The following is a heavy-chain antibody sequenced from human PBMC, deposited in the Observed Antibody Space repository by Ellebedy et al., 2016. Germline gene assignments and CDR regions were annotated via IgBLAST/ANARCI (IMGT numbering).Heavy chain of an antibody. CDR3: AKWNGDWYAFDV. CDR2: VFHTGTT. CDR1: GGSVSSDY. J-gene: IGHJ3*01. V-gene: IGHV4-59*02. D-gene: IGHD1-1*01. Sequence: SETLSLTCNVSGGSVSSDYWNWIRRPAGKGLEWIGYVFHTGTTNYNPSLKSRITMSVDTSKSQFSLRLTSVTAADTAVYYCAKWNGDWYAFDVWGQGTMVTVSS.